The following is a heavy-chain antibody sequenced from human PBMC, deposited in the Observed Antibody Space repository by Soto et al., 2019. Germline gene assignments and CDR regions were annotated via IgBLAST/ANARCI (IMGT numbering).Heavy chain of an antibody. CDR2: IYYSGST. Sequence: PSETLSLTCTVSGGSVSSGSYYWSWIRQPPGKGLEWIGYIYYSGSTNYNPSLKSRVTISVDTSKNQFSLKLSSVTAADTAVYYCARWRLNYYGMDVWGQGTTVTVSS. V-gene: IGHV4-61*01. CDR1: GGSVSSGSYY. J-gene: IGHJ6*02. CDR3: ARWRLNYYGMDV.